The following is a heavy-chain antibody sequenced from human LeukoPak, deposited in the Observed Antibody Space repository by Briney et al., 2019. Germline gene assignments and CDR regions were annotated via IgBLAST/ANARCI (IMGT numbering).Heavy chain of an antibody. CDR2: ISAYNGNT. CDR3: ARGDSSSWGDAFDI. V-gene: IGHV1-18*04. J-gene: IGHJ3*02. D-gene: IGHD6-13*01. Sequence: ASVKVSCKASGYTFTGYYMHWVRQAPGQGLEWMGWISAYNGNTNYAQKLQGRVTMTTDTSTSTAYMELRSLRSDDTAVYYCARGDSSSWGDAFDIWGQGTMVTVSS. CDR1: GYTFTGYY.